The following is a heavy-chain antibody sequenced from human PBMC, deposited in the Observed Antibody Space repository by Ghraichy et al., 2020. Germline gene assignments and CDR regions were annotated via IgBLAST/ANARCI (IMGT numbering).Heavy chain of an antibody. D-gene: IGHD5-24*01. Sequence: SVKVSCKASGGTFSSYAISWVRQAPGQGLEWMGGIIPIFGTANYAQKFQGRVTITADKSTSTAYMELSSLRSEDTAVYYCARASRRDGYNYVSYYYGMDVWGQGTTVTVSS. CDR2: IIPIFGTA. J-gene: IGHJ6*02. V-gene: IGHV1-69*06. CDR3: ARASRRDGYNYVSYYYGMDV. CDR1: GGTFSSYA.